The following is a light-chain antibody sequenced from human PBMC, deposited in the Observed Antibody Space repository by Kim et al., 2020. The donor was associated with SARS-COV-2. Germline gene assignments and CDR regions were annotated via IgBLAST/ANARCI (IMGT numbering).Light chain of an antibody. CDR2: DVS. CDR3: SSYTSSSNRV. CDR1: SSDVGGYNY. V-gene: IGLV2-14*03. Sequence: QSALTQPASVSGSPGQSITISCTGTSSDVGGYNYVSWYQQHPGKAPKLMIYDVSKRPSGVSNRFSGSKSGNTASLTISGLQAEDEADYYCSSYTSSSNRVFGGGTQLTVL. J-gene: IGLJ3*02.